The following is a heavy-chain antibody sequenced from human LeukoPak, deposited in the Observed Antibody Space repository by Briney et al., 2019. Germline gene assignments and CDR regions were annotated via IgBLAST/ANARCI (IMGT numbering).Heavy chain of an antibody. CDR3: ARGNYYDTSGYGNYNWFDP. V-gene: IGHV1-8*02. CDR2: MNPNSGNT. D-gene: IGHD3-22*01. J-gene: IGHJ5*02. Sequence: ASVKVSCKASGYTFISYDINWVRQVTGQGLEWMGWMNPNSGNTGYAQKFQGRVTMTRDTSISTAYMELSRLRSDDTAVYYCARGNYYDTSGYGNYNWFDPWGRGTLVTVSS. CDR1: GYTFISYD.